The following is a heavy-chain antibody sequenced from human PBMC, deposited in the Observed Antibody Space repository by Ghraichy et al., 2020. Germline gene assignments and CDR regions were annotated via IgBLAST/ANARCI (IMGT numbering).Heavy chain of an antibody. CDR3: ARGGVTSARYYYYGMDV. D-gene: IGHD3-10*01. J-gene: IGHJ6*02. V-gene: IGHV1-8*01. CDR2: MNPNSGNT. CDR1: GYTFTSYD. Sequence: ASVKVSCKASGYTFTSYDINWVRQATGQGLEWMGWMNPNSGNTGYAQKFQGRVTMTRNTSISTAYMELSSLRSEDTAVYYCARGGVTSARYYYYGMDVWGQGTTVTVSS.